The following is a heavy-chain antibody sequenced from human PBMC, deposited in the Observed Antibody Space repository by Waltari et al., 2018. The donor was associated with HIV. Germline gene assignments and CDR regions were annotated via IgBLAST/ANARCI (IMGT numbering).Heavy chain of an antibody. CDR3: ARGPFYYDLGGAALVRSDYSYYYGLDA. CDR1: RATFTGYY. V-gene: IGHV4-34*01. Sequence: QVQLQERGAGQVKPTETLSLTCALHRATFTGYYWSWIRQPPGKALEWIGEINHRGTSNYNPSLKSRVTMSIDTSKNQFSLKLTSVTAADTAVYYCARGPFYYDLGGAALVRSDYSYYYGLDAWGQGTTVTVS. D-gene: IGHD3-16*01. CDR2: INHRGTS. J-gene: IGHJ6*02.